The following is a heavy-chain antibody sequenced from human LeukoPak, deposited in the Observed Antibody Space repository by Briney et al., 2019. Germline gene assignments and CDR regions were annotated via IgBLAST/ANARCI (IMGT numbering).Heavy chain of an antibody. V-gene: IGHV4-34*01. D-gene: IGHD3-10*01. Sequence: SETLSLTCAVNGGSFRGYYWIWIRQPPGKGLEWIGEIYHSGSTKYNPSLKSRLTISVGTSKNQFSLNPSSMTAADTAVYYCARGLGANHYCYMDVWGKGTTVTVSS. CDR1: GGSFRGYY. CDR2: IYHSGST. J-gene: IGHJ6*03. CDR3: ARGLGANHYCYMDV.